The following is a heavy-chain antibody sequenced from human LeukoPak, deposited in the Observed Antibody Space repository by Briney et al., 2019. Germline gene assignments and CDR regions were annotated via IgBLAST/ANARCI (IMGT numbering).Heavy chain of an antibody. Sequence: GGSLRLSCAASGFSLSSYSMHWVRQAPGKGLEWVSSISSSSSSIYYADSVKGRFTISRDNPKNSLYLQMNSLRAEDTAVYYCAREVAVAGTDLDYWGQGTLVTVSS. CDR2: ISSSSSSI. V-gene: IGHV3-21*06. J-gene: IGHJ4*02. D-gene: IGHD6-19*01. CDR1: GFSLSSYS. CDR3: AREVAVAGTDLDY.